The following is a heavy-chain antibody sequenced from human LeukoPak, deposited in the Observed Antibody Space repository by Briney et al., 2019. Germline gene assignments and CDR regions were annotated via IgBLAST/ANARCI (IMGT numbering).Heavy chain of an antibody. CDR2: ITGRPIKT. CDR3: ARDPPDY. V-gene: IGHV3-21*01. Sequence: GGSLRLSCAASGFPFSSYTLNWVRQAPGKGLEWVSPITGRPIKTYYGDSVKGRFTISRDNARNSLDLQMNSLTPEDTAVYYCARDPPDYWGQGTLVTVSS. CDR1: GFPFSSYT. J-gene: IGHJ4*02.